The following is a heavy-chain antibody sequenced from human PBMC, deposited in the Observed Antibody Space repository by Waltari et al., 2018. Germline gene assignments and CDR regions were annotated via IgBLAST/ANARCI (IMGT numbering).Heavy chain of an antibody. CDR1: GYNNFGDYV. CDR3: AKAAALSGYLGPMDY. CDR2: ISPESDSM. Sequence: EVQLVESGGGLIHPGRSLRLSCAASGYNNFGDYVMEWDRQVPGKGLEWVSGISPESDSMGYADSVKGRFTISRDNAKKSLYLEMNNLRVEDTGLYYCAKAAALSGYLGPMDYWGQGVLVTVSS. V-gene: IGHV3-9*01. J-gene: IGHJ4*02. D-gene: IGHD3-9*01.